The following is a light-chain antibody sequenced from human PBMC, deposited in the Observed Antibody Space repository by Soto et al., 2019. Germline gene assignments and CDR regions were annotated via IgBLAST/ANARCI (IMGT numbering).Light chain of an antibody. CDR2: LNYDGSH. J-gene: IGLJ2*01. V-gene: IGLV4-69*01. Sequence: QLVLTQSPSASASLGASVKLTCTLSSGHNNYAIAWHQQQPEKGPRFLMKLNYDGSHNKGDGVPDRFSGSSSGAERYLTISSLQSEDEADYYCQTWGTGIAVFGGGTKVTVL. CDR3: QTWGTGIAV. CDR1: SGHNNYA.